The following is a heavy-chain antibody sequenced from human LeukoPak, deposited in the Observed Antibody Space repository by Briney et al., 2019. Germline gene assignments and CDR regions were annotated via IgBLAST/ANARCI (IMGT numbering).Heavy chain of an antibody. CDR3: ASGLYCSSTSCYGYYYYMDV. D-gene: IGHD2-2*01. CDR2: INHSGST. CDR1: GGSFSGYY. V-gene: IGHV4-34*01. J-gene: IGHJ6*03. Sequence: SETLSLTCAVYGGSFSGYYWSWIRQPPGKGLEWIGEINHSGSTNYNPSLKSRVTISVDTSKNQFSLKLSSVTAADTAVYYCASGLYCSSTSCYGYYYYMDVWGKGTSVTVSS.